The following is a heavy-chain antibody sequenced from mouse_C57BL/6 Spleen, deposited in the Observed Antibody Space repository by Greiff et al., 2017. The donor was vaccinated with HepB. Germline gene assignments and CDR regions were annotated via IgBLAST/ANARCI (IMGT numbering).Heavy chain of an antibody. Sequence: VQLQQSGPELVKPGASVKISCKASGYSFTGYYMNWVKQSPEKSLEWIGEINPSTGGTTYNQKFKATATLTVDKSSSTAYMQLKSLTSEDSAVYYCARGHYGSSRFDYWGQGTTLTVSS. CDR2: INPSTGGT. CDR1: GYSFTGYY. J-gene: IGHJ2*01. D-gene: IGHD1-1*01. V-gene: IGHV1-42*01. CDR3: ARGHYGSSRFDY.